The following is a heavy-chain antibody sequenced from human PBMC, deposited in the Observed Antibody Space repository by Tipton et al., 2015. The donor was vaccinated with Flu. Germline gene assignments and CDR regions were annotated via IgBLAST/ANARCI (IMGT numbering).Heavy chain of an antibody. J-gene: IGHJ6*02. D-gene: IGHD3-10*01. V-gene: IGHV4-4*08. CDR1: GESITSYY. Sequence: PGLVKPSETLSLTCSVSGESITSYYWSWIRQPPGKGLEWIGYVYSSGSTHYNPSLKSRVTISVDTSKNQFSLKLSSVTAADTAVYYCARDDGDYGSESYHYYYGMDVWGQGP. CDR3: ARDDGDYGSESYHYYYGMDV. CDR2: VYSSGST.